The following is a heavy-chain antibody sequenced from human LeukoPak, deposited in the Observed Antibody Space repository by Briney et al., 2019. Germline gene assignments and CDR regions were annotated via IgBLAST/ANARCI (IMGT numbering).Heavy chain of an antibody. Sequence: GGSLRLSCAASGFTFSSYSINWVRQAPGKGLEWVSSISSSSSYIYYADSVKGRFTISRDNAKNSLYLQMNSLRAEDTAVYYCARVGISGYGVLKYFQHWGQGTLVTVSS. V-gene: IGHV3-21*01. CDR2: ISSSSSYI. CDR3: ARVGISGYGVLKYFQH. D-gene: IGHD4-17*01. J-gene: IGHJ1*01. CDR1: GFTFSSYS.